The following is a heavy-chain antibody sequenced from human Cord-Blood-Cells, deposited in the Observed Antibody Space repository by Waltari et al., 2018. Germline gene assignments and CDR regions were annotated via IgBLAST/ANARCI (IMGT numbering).Heavy chain of an antibody. V-gene: IGHV3-15*01. J-gene: IGHJ4*02. CDR2: IKSKTDGGTT. Sequence: EVQLVESGGGLVKPGGSLRLSCAASGFTFSNAWMSWVRQAPGKGLGWVGRIKSKTDGGTTDYAAPVKGRFTISRDDSKNTLYLQMNSLKTEDTAVYYCTTDLDTMVRGVDYWGQGTLVTVSS. CDR1: GFTFSNAW. CDR3: TTDLDTMVRGVDY. D-gene: IGHD3-10*01.